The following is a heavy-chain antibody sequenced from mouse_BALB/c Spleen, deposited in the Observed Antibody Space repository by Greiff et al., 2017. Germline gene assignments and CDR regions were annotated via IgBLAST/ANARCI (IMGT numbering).Heavy chain of an antibody. D-gene: IGHD2-10*02. CDR2: IYYSGTI. V-gene: IGHV3-5*02. J-gene: IGHJ4*01. Sequence: VQLQQSGPGLVKPSQTVSLTCTVTGISITTGNYRWSWIRQFPGNKLEWIGYIYYSGTITYNPSLTSRTTITRDTSKNQFFLEMNSLTAEDTATYYCARYGNYYYAMDYWGQGTSVTVSS. CDR1: GISITTGNYR. CDR3: ARYGNYYYAMDY.